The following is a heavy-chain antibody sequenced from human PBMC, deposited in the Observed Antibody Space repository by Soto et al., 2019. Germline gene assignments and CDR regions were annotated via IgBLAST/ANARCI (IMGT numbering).Heavy chain of an antibody. CDR3: ARGDRGAFDL. Sequence: EVQLVESGGGLVRPGGSLRLSCAASGFTFSYYWMHWVRHALGKGLVWVSRIHSDGSSTTYADFVKGRFIISRDNARNTVELQMNSVRVEDTAVYYCARGDRGAFDLWGQGTVVTVSS. CDR2: IHSDGSST. V-gene: IGHV3-74*01. D-gene: IGHD1-26*01. CDR1: GFTFSYYW. J-gene: IGHJ3*01.